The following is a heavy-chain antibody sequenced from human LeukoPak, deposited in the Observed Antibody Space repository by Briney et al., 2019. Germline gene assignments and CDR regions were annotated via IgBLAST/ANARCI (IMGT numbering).Heavy chain of an antibody. J-gene: IGHJ3*02. V-gene: IGHV4-59*01. D-gene: IGHD3-10*01. CDR1: GGSISSYY. CDR2: IYYSGST. CDR3: ARARYHGSGSYYTPAFDI. Sequence: SETLSLTCTVSGGSISSYYWSWIRQPPGKGLEWIRYIYYSGSTNYNPSLKSRVTISVDTSKNQVSLKLSSVTAADTAVYYCARARYHGSGSYYTPAFDIWGQGTMVTVSS.